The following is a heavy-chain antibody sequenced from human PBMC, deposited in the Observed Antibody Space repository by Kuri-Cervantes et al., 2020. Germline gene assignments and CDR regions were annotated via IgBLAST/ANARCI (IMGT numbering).Heavy chain of an antibody. CDR1: GDSVSSGPYY. J-gene: IGHJ3*02. CDR2: IHYNGNT. Sequence: SETLSLTCTVSGDSVSSGPYYWGWIRQPPGKGLEWIGHIHYNGNTNFNYSLKSRVTISVDTSKNQFSLKLNSVTAADTAVYYCARHWDSGSYPAEIAFDIWGQGTMVTVSS. D-gene: IGHD1-26*01. V-gene: IGHV4-61*01. CDR3: ARHWDSGSYPAEIAFDI.